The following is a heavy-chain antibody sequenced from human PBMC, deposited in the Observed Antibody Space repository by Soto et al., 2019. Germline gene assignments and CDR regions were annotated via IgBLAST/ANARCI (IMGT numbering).Heavy chain of an antibody. CDR2: IYHSGST. V-gene: IGHV4-38-2*01. CDR3: AKYGENYYYSMDV. D-gene: IGHD4-17*01. J-gene: IGHJ6*02. Sequence: SETLSLTCAVSGYAISSGYYWGGIRQPPGKGLEWIGNIYHSGSTYYNPSLKSRVTISIDTSKNQFSLKLYSVTAADTAVYYCAKYGENYYYSMDVWGQGTTVTVSS. CDR1: GYAISSGYY.